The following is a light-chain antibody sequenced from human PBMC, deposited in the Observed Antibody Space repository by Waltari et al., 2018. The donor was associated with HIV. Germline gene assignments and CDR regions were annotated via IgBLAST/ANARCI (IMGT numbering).Light chain of an antibody. CDR1: HSVSSN. CDR2: GAS. J-gene: IGKJ1*01. CDR3: QQYNSWPPAWT. V-gene: IGKV3-15*01. Sequence: EIVMTQSPDTLSMSPGDRATLSCRASHSVSSNLAWFQQKPGQAPRLLIFGASTRATGIPARFSGSGSGTEFTLTISSLQSEDFAVYYCQQYNSWPPAWTFGQGTTVEIK.